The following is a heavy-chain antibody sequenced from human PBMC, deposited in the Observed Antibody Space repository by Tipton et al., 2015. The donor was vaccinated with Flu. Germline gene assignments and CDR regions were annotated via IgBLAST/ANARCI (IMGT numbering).Heavy chain of an antibody. D-gene: IGHD1-1*01. CDR3: ARPGGGNDVAFDI. V-gene: IGHV3-33*01. CDR2: LWADGTTQ. J-gene: IGHJ3*02. Sequence: QVQLVQSGGGVVQPGRSLRLSCAASGFTFSNYGMHWVRQAPGKGLEWVAVLWADGTTQYYGDSVRGRFTISRDSAKNTLYLQMNSLRVEDTAVYYCARPGGGNDVAFDIWGQGTMVTVSS. CDR1: GFTFSNYG.